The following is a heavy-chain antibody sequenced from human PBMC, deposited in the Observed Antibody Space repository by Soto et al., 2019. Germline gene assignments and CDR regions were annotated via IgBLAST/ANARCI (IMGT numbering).Heavy chain of an antibody. V-gene: IGHV1-69*13. CDR3: ARDRDGYNFSPLDY. J-gene: IGHJ4*02. D-gene: IGHD5-12*01. CDR1: GGTFSSYA. Sequence: GASVKVSCKASGGTFSSYAISWVRQAPGQGLEWMGGIIPIFGTANYAQKFQGRVTITADESTSTAYMELSSLRSEDTAVYYCARDRDGYNFSPLDYWGQGTLVTVSS. CDR2: IIPIFGTA.